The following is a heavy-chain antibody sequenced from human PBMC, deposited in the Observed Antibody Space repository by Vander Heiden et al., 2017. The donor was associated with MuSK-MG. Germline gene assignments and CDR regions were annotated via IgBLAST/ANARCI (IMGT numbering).Heavy chain of an antibody. V-gene: IGHV1-69*17. J-gene: IGHJ6*02. CDR2: IIPIFGIA. D-gene: IGHD2-2*01. Sequence: QVQLVQAGAEGKKPGSSVTVSCKASGGTFSSYAISWVRQAPGQGLEWMGGIIPIFGIANYAQKFQGRVTITADKSTSTAYMELSSLRSEDTAVYYCARSDCSSTSCRGDYYYYGMDVWGQGTTVTVSS. CDR1: GGTFSSYA. CDR3: ARSDCSSTSCRGDYYYYGMDV.